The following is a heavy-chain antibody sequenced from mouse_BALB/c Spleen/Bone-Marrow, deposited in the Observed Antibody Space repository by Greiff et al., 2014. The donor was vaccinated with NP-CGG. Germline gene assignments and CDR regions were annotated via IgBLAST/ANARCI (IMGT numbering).Heavy chain of an antibody. Sequence: EVQRVESGGGLVKPGGSLKLSCEASGFTFSDYYIYWLRQTPGKRLEWVATISDGGNYSYYPDSVKGRFTITRDNAKNNLYLQMSSLKSEDTAMYYCARSRMRYGAMDYWGQGTSVTVFS. J-gene: IGHJ4*01. CDR2: ISDGGNYS. CDR3: ARSRMRYGAMDY. CDR1: GFTFSDYY. D-gene: IGHD2-10*02. V-gene: IGHV5-4*02.